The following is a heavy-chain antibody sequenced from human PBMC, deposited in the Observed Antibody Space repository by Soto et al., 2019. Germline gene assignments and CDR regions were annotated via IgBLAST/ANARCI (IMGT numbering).Heavy chain of an antibody. CDR1: GGSVSSGSYY. J-gene: IGHJ6*02. D-gene: IGHD5-18*01. CDR3: ARPLYSYGPMDV. Sequence: QVQLQESGPGLVKPSETLSLTCTVSGGSVSSGSYYWSWIRQPPGKGLEWIGYIYYSGSTNYNPSLKSRVTISVDTSKNQCSLKLSSVTAADTAVYYCARPLYSYGPMDVWGQGTTVTVSS. CDR2: IYYSGST. V-gene: IGHV4-61*01.